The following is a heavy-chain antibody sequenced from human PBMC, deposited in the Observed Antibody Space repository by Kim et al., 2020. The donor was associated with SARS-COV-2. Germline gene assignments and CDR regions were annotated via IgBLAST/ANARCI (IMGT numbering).Heavy chain of an antibody. CDR1: GFTVSSNY. Sequence: GGSLRLSCAASGFTVSSNYMSWVRQAPGKGLEWVSVIYSGGSTYYADSVKGRFTISRDNSKNTLYLQMNSLRAEDTAVYYCARDRGPYLYPDDPEAFDIWGQGTMVTVSS. V-gene: IGHV3-53*01. D-gene: IGHD3-10*01. J-gene: IGHJ3*02. CDR2: IYSGGST. CDR3: ARDRGPYLYPDDPEAFDI.